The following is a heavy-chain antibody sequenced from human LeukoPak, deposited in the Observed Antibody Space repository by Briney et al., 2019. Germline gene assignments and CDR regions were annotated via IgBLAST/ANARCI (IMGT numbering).Heavy chain of an antibody. Sequence: GGSLRLSCAASGFTVSSNYMSWVRQAPGKGLEWVSGISWNSGSIGYADSVKGRFTISRDNAKNSLYLQMNSLRAEDTAVYYCARDLRLTGDRAFDYWGQGTLVTVSS. J-gene: IGHJ4*02. D-gene: IGHD3-9*01. CDR1: GFTVSSNY. V-gene: IGHV3-20*04. CDR3: ARDLRLTGDRAFDY. CDR2: ISWNSGSI.